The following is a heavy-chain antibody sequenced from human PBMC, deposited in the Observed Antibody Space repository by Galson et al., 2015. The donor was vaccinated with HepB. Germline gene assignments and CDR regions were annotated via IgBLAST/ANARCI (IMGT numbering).Heavy chain of an antibody. CDR3: ARAGLPY. CDR2: ISTSSSTT. V-gene: IGHV3-48*02. CDR1: GFTFSNYN. Sequence: SLRLSCAASGFTFSNYNMNWFRQTPGKGLEWLSYISTSSSTTFYADSVKGRFTVSRDNAKNSLYLQMNSLRDEDTAVYYCARAGLPYWGQGTMVTVSS. J-gene: IGHJ4*02.